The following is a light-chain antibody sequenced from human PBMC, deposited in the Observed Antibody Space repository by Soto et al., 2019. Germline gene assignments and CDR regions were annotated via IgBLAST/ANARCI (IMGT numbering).Light chain of an antibody. Sequence: QSVLTQPPSASGSPGQSVTIPCTGTYSDIGAYNYVSWYQQRPGEAPELIIYEVSKRPSGVPDRFSGSKSGNTASLTVSGLQAEDEADYYCSSYAGSNSFVFGTGTKSPS. CDR3: SSYAGSNSFV. CDR1: YSDIGAYNY. CDR2: EVS. V-gene: IGLV2-8*01. J-gene: IGLJ1*01.